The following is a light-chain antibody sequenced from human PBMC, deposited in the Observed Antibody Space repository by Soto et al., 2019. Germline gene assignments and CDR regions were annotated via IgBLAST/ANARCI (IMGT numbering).Light chain of an antibody. CDR1: SSDFGSYNR. CDR3: SSSINGVRV. Sequence: QSALTQPPSVSGSPGQSVTISCTGTSSDFGSYNRVSWYQQPPGTAPKVIIFEVSNRPSGVPDRFSGSKSGNTASLTISGLQAGDEADYYCSSSINGVRVFGTGTKVTVL. J-gene: IGLJ1*01. V-gene: IGLV2-18*02. CDR2: EVS.